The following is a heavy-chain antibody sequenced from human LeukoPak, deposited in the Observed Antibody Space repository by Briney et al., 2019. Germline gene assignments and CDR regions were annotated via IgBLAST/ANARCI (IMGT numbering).Heavy chain of an antibody. CDR2: ISSSGSTI. D-gene: IGHD3-10*01. CDR1: GFTFSSYE. J-gene: IGHJ4*02. V-gene: IGHV3-48*03. Sequence: GGSLRLSCAASGFTFSSYEMNWVRQAPGKGLEWVSYISSSGSTIYYADSVKGRFTISRDNAKNSLYLQMNSLRAEDTAVYYWARGGELWFGELMETFDYWGQGTLVTVSS. CDR3: ARGGELWFGELMETFDY.